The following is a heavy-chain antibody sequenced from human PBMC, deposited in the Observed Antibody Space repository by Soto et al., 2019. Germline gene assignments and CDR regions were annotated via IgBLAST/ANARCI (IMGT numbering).Heavy chain of an antibody. CDR3: AKDRLPTSGQRFYFDS. Sequence: DVNLLQSGGGSAQPGGSLRLSCATSGFAFSTYAMTWVRQVPGRGLEWVSTILPDETGFYTVSVKGRFTISRDNFRGIVYLQMNDLWVEDGAIYFCAKDRLPTSGQRFYFDSWGQGSLVTVSS. CDR2: ILPDETG. J-gene: IGHJ4*02. V-gene: IGHV3-23*01. CDR1: GFAFSTYA. D-gene: IGHD2-15*01.